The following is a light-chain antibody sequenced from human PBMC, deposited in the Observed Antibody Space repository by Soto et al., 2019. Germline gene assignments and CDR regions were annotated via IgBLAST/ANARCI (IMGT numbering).Light chain of an antibody. CDR3: HQYDTIVQT. V-gene: IGKV3-20*01. Sequence: EIVLTQSPGTLSFSPGERSTLSFMSSQSVRNSLLAWYQQKPGQPPRLLIYDASTRATATPERFSGSGSGTDFTLTISRLEPEDFAVYYCHQYDTIVQTFGQGTKVDIK. CDR1: QSVRNSL. CDR2: DAS. J-gene: IGKJ1*01.